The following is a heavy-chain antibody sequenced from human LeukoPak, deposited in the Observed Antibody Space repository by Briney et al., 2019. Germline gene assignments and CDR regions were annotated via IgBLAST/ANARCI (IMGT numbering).Heavy chain of an antibody. J-gene: IGHJ4*02. CDR2: VNPNSGGT. D-gene: IGHD6-13*01. V-gene: IGHV1-2*02. CDR1: GYTFTGYY. CDR3: ARSWRKSSLIPSSY. Sequence: PRASVKVSCKASGYTFTGYYMHWVRQAPGQGLEWMGWVNPNSGGTNYAQKFQGRVTMTRDTSISTAYMELSRLRSDDTAVYYCARSWRKSSLIPSSYWGQGTLVTVSS.